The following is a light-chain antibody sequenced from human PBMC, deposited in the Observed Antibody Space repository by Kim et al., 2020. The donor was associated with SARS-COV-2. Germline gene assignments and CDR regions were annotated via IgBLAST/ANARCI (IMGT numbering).Light chain of an antibody. CDR1: SSNIGARND. CDR2: ANT. CDR3: QSYDSSLSAWV. V-gene: IGLV1-40*01. J-gene: IGLJ3*02. Sequence: QRVTISRTGSSSNIGARNDVHWYQHLPGTAPTLLIYANTNRPSGVPDRISGSRSGTSASLAITGLQAEDEADYYCQSYDSSLSAWVFGGGTQLTVL.